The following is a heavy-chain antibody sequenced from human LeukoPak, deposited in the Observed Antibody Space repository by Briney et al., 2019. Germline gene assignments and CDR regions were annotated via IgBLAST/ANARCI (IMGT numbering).Heavy chain of an antibody. CDR2: IYPGDSDT. D-gene: IGHD6-13*01. CDR1: GYSFTSYW. Sequence: GESLKISCKGSGYSFTSYWIGWVRQMPGKGLEWMGIIYPGDSDTRYSPSFQGQVTISADKSISTAYLQWSSLKASDTAMYYYARHYRAAAGTSWFDPWGQGTLVTVSS. CDR3: ARHYRAAAGTSWFDP. J-gene: IGHJ5*02. V-gene: IGHV5-51*01.